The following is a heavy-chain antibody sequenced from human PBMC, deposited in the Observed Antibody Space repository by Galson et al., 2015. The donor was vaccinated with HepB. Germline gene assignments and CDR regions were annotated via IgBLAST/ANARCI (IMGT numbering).Heavy chain of an antibody. CDR1: GGSISSYY. Sequence: ETLSLTCTVSGGSISSYYWSWIRQPPGKGLEWIGYIYYSGSTNYNPSLRSRVTISVDTSKNQFSLKPSSVTAADTAVYYCARVLLRDAFDIWGQGTMVTVSS. CDR2: IYYSGST. CDR3: ARVLLRDAFDI. J-gene: IGHJ3*02. D-gene: IGHD4-17*01. V-gene: IGHV4-59*01.